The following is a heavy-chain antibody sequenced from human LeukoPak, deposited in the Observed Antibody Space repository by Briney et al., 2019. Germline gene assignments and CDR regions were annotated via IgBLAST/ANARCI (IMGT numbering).Heavy chain of an antibody. J-gene: IGHJ4*02. CDR2: ISSSSSTI. V-gene: IGHV3-48*02. CDR3: AKSRGFSHGEIDY. D-gene: IGHD5-18*01. Sequence: PGGTPRLSPAPSRFTSSSYSMNWGPEAPGQGLEWVSYISSSSSTIYYADSVKGRFTISRDNAKNSLYLQMNSLRDEDTAVYYCAKSRGFSHGEIDYWGQGTLVTVSS. CDR1: RFTSSSYS.